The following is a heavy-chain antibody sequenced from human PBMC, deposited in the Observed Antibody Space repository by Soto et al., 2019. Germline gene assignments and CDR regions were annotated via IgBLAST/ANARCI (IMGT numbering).Heavy chain of an antibody. J-gene: IGHJ4*02. Sequence: KPSETLSLTCTVSGASISGSSWWSWVRQPPGKGLEWIGEISHSGSTNYKPSLKSRVTISVDKSKNQFSLKLSSVTAADTAVYYCARLIHSSGDDYWGQGTLVTVSS. D-gene: IGHD6-19*01. CDR3: ARLIHSSGDDY. CDR2: ISHSGST. V-gene: IGHV4-4*02. CDR1: GASISGSSW.